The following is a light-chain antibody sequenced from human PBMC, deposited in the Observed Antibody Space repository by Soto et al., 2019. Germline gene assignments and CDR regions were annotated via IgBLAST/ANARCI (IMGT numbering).Light chain of an antibody. J-gene: IGKJ4*01. V-gene: IGKV3-20*01. CDR1: QNLNSNF. Sequence: PGERATLSCRASQNLNSNFLAWYQQKPGQAPRLLIYGVSNRATGIPDRFSGSGSGTDFTLTISRLEPEDFAVYYCQQYNNWPLTFGGGTKVDIK. CDR2: GVS. CDR3: QQYNNWPLT.